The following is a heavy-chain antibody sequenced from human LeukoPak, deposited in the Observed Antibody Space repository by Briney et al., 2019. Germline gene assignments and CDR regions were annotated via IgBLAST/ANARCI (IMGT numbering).Heavy chain of an antibody. CDR2: IKQDGREK. CDR3: ARFSSLEELSLFRY. Sequence: GGSLRLSCAASGFTFSSYSMNWVRQAPGKGLEWLASIKQDGREKKYVDSVKGRFTISRDNAKNSLYLQMNTLRAEDTAVYYCARFSSLEELSLFRYWGQGTLVTVSS. D-gene: IGHD3-16*02. J-gene: IGHJ4*02. CDR1: GFTFSSYS. V-gene: IGHV3-7*01.